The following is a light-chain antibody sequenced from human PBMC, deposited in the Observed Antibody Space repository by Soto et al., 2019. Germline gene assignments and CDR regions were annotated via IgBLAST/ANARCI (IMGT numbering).Light chain of an antibody. V-gene: IGLV1-40*01. CDR2: GNS. J-gene: IGLJ2*01. Sequence: QSVLTQPPSVSGAPGQRVTISCTGSSSNIGAGYDVHWYQQLPGTAPKLHIYGNSNRPSGVPDRFSGYKSGTSASLAITGLQAEDEADYYCQSYDSSLSVVFGGGTKLTVL. CDR1: SSNIGAGYD. CDR3: QSYDSSLSVV.